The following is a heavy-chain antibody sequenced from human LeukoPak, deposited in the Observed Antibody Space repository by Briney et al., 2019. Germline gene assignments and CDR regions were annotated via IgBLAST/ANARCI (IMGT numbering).Heavy chain of an antibody. Sequence: GGSLRLSCAASGFTFSSYAMSWVRQAPGKGLEWASAISGSGGSTYYADSVKGRFTISRDNSKNTLYLQMNSLRAEDTAVYYCAKANYYDSSSLDVWGKGTTVTVSS. CDR3: AKANYYDSSSLDV. D-gene: IGHD3-22*01. CDR2: ISGSGGST. CDR1: GFTFSSYA. J-gene: IGHJ6*04. V-gene: IGHV3-23*01.